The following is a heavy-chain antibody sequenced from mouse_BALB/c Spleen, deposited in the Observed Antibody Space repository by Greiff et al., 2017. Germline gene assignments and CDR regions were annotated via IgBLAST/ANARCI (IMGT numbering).Heavy chain of an antibody. Sequence: DVKLVESGGGLVKPGGSLKLSCAASGFTFSSYAMSWVRQSPEKRLEWVAEISSGGSYTYYPDTVTGRFTISRDNAKNTLYLEMSSLRSEDTAMYYCARDRVYGDGYLDYWGQGTTLTVSS. D-gene: IGHD2-13*01. CDR1: GFTFSSYA. CDR2: ISSGGSYT. J-gene: IGHJ2*01. V-gene: IGHV5-9-4*01. CDR3: ARDRVYGDGYLDY.